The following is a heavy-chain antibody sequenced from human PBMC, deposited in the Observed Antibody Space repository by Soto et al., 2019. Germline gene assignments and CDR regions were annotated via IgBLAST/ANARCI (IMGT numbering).Heavy chain of an antibody. V-gene: IGHV3-21*01. D-gene: IGHD4-17*01. CDR3: ARKDDYGDYADAFDI. CDR1: GFTFSSYS. Sequence: PGGSLRLSCAASGFTFSSYSMNWVRQAPGKGLEWVSSISSSSSYIYYADSVKGRFTISRDNAKNSLYLQMNSLRAEDTAVYYCARKDDYGDYADAFDIWGQGTMVTVSS. J-gene: IGHJ3*02. CDR2: ISSSSSYI.